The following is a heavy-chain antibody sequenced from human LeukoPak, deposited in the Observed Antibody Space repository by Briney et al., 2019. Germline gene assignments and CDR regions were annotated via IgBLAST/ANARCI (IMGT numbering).Heavy chain of an antibody. J-gene: IGHJ4*02. CDR2: IRGDTT. CDR1: GFTLSTSA. V-gene: IGHV3-23*01. CDR3: AKLNWADVRSC. D-gene: IGHD1-1*01. Sequence: QTGGSLRLSCVASGFTLSTSAMSWVRQAPGKGLEWVSAIRGDTTFHADSVKGRFTISRDNSKNTLYLEMNSLRAEDTAMYYCAKLNWADVRSCWGQGTLVTASS.